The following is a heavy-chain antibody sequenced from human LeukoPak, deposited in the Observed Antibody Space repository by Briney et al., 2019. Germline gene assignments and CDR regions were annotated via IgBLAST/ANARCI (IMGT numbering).Heavy chain of an antibody. CDR3: ARGSDDFWSGYYNNYYYYYYMDV. Sequence: PSQTLSLTCTVSGGSISSGSYYWSWIRQPAGKGLEWIGRIYTSGSTNYNPSLKSRVTISVDTSKNQFSLKLSSVTAADTAVYYCARGSDDFWSGYYNNYYYYYYMDVWGKGTTVTVSS. J-gene: IGHJ6*03. CDR2: IYTSGST. D-gene: IGHD3-3*01. CDR1: GGSISSGSYY. V-gene: IGHV4-61*02.